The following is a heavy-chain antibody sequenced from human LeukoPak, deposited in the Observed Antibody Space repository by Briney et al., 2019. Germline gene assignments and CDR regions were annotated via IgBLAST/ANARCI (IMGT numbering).Heavy chain of an antibody. D-gene: IGHD3-3*01. CDR1: GYTFTSYY. CDR3: ARASYDFWSGYSRSWYFDL. Sequence: GASVKVSCKASGYTFTSYYMHWVRQAPGQGLELMGIINPNGCSTSYAQKFQGRVTMTRDTSTSTVYMELSSLRSEDTAVYYCARASYDFWSGYSRSWYFDLWGRGTLVTVSS. V-gene: IGHV1-46*01. J-gene: IGHJ2*01. CDR2: INPNGCST.